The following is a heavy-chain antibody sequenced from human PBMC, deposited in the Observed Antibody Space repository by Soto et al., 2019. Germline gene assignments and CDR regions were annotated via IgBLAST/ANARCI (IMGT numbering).Heavy chain of an antibody. Sequence: QVQLQESVPGLVKPSETLSLTCTVSGGSISSYYWCWIRQPPGKGLEWIGYIYYSGSNNYNPSLKNRGTIAIDTSTNQFSLKLSSGTAADPAVYYCERDGEAGTPRYAPFDYWGKGTLVTVSS. V-gene: IGHV4-59*01. CDR1: GGSISSYY. CDR3: ERDGEAGTPRYAPFDY. J-gene: IGHJ4*02. D-gene: IGHD1-7*01. CDR2: IYYSGSN.